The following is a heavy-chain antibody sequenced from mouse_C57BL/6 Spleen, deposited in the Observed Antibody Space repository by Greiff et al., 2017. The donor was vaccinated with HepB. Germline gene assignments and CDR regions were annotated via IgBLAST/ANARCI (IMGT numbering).Heavy chain of an antibody. Sequence: VQLQQSGAELVKPGASVKISCKASGYAFSSYWMNWVKQRPGKGLEWIGQIYPGDGDTNYNGKLKGKATLTADKSSSTAYMQLSSLTSEDSAVYFCARHGYGSSYIYYYAMDYWGQGTSVTVSS. CDR2: IYPGDGDT. CDR3: ARHGYGSSYIYYYAMDY. D-gene: IGHD1-1*01. V-gene: IGHV1-80*01. J-gene: IGHJ4*01. CDR1: GYAFSSYW.